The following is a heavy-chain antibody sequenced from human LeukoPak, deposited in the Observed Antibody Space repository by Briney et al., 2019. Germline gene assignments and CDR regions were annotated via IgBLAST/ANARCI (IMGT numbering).Heavy chain of an antibody. J-gene: IGHJ4*02. D-gene: IGHD6-13*01. V-gene: IGHV4-59*01. CDR3: ARCIAAAGTYYFDY. CDR2: IYYSGTT. CDR1: GGSISSYY. Sequence: SETLSLTCTVSGGSISSYYWSWIRQPPGKGLEWIGYIYYSGTTNYNPSLKSRVTISVDTSKNQFSLKLSSVTAADTAVYYCARCIAAAGTYYFDYWGQGSLVTVSS.